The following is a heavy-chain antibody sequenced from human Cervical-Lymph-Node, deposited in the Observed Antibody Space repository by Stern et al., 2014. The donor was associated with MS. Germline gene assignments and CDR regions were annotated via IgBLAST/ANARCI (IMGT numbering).Heavy chain of an antibody. V-gene: IGHV1-2*02. CDR2: INPNSGGT. CDR1: GYTFTTYY. J-gene: IGHJ4*02. CDR3: ARLIQGY. Sequence: DQLVESGAEVKKPGASVKVSCKASGYTFTTYYMHWVRQAPGQGLEWMGRINPNSGGTSYAQKFQDRVTLTRDTSVNTVYMELSNLRSDDTAVYYCARLIQGYWGQGTLVTVSS. D-gene: IGHD2-21*01.